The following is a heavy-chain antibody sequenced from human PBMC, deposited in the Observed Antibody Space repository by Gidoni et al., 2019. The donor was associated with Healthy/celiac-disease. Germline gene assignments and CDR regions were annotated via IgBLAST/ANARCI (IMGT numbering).Heavy chain of an antibody. CDR1: GFTFSSYG. V-gene: IGHV3-30*18. J-gene: IGHJ4*02. CDR3: AKGGRYYYDSSGYPGGIDY. D-gene: IGHD3-22*01. Sequence: QVQLVESGGGVVQPGRSLRLSCAASGFTFSSYGMHWVRQAPGKGLEWVGVISYDGSNKYYADSVKGRFTISRDNSKNTLYLQMNSLRAEDTAVYYCAKGGRYYYDSSGYPGGIDYWGQGTLVTVSS. CDR2: ISYDGSNK.